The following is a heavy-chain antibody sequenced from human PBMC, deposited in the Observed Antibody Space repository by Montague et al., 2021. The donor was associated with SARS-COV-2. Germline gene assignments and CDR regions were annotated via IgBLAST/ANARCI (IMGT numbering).Heavy chain of an antibody. CDR2: ICHKERT. D-gene: IGHD3-3*01. V-gene: IGHV4-34*01. CDR1: VSWYSGAD. Sequence: SETLSLTCSRLVSWYSGADWKCIRLHPSHTLESYAVICHKERTKYNPSLKSRVTISVDTSKNQFSLKLSSVTAADTAVYYCATLPSSITIFGVVQGYYFDDWGQGTLVTVSS. CDR3: ATLPSSITIFGVVQGYYFDD. J-gene: IGHJ4*02.